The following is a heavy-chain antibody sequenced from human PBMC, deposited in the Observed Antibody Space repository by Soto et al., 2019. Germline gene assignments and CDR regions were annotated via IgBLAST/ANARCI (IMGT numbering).Heavy chain of an antibody. Sequence: SETLSLTCTVSGGSISSGGYYWSWIRQHPGKGLEWIGYIYYSGSTYYNPSLKSRVTISVDTSKNQFSLKLSSVTAADTAVYYCAREDYYDSSGHYYFDYWGQGTLVTVSS. CDR3: AREDYYDSSGHYYFDY. CDR1: GGSISSGGYY. CDR2: IYYSGST. J-gene: IGHJ4*02. D-gene: IGHD3-22*01. V-gene: IGHV4-31*03.